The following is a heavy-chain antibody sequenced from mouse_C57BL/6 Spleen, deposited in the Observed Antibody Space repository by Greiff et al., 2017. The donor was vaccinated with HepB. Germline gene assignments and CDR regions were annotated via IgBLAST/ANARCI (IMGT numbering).Heavy chain of an antibody. CDR1: GYTFTSYW. Sequence: QVQLQQPGAELVKPGASVKLSCKASGYTFTSYWMHWVKQRPGQGLEWIGMIHPNSGSTNYNEKFKSKATLTVDKSSSTAYMQLSSLTSEDSAVYYCALYDYDGGGFDYGGQGTTLTVSS. D-gene: IGHD2-4*01. V-gene: IGHV1-64*01. CDR3: ALYDYDGGGFDY. CDR2: IHPNSGST. J-gene: IGHJ2*01.